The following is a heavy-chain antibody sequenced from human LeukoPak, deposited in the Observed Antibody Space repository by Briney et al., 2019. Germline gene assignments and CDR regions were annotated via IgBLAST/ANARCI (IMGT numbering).Heavy chain of an antibody. D-gene: IGHD6-19*01. J-gene: IGHJ6*02. CDR1: GGTFSSYA. V-gene: IGHV1-69*13. Sequence: SVKVSCTASGGTFSSYAISWVRQAPGQGLEWMGGIIPIFGTANYAQKFQGRVTITADESTSTAYMELSSLRSEDTAVYYCARANFEAVAGTYRYYGMDVWGQGTTVTVSS. CDR3: ARANFEAVAGTYRYYGMDV. CDR2: IIPIFGTA.